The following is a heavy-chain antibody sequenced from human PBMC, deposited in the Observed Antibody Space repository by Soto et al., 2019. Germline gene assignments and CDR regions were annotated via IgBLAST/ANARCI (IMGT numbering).Heavy chain of an antibody. CDR1: VFTFGQHP. V-gene: IGHV3-7*01. D-gene: IGHD3-9*01. CDR3: ARDQDWALDY. Sequence: GSLRLSCAASVFTFGQHPMTWVRQAPGKGLEWVAYINHDGSSISYVDSVKGRFTISRDNAKNSLYLQMNSLRVDDTALYYCARDQDWALDYWGQGVTVVTVSS. CDR2: INHDGSSI. J-gene: IGHJ4*02.